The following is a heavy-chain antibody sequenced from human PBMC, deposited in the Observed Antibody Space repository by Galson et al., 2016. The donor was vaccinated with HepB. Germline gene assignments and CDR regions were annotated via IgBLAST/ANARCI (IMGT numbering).Heavy chain of an antibody. Sequence: SVKVSCKAFGYTFTSYGISWVRQAPGQGLEWMGWISAYNGNTNYAQKLQGRVTMTTDTSTSTAYMELRSLKADDTAVYYCARDDGDIVATIGNYWGQGTLVTVSS. D-gene: IGHD5-12*01. CDR2: ISAYNGNT. V-gene: IGHV1-18*01. CDR1: GYTFTSYG. CDR3: ARDDGDIVATIGNY. J-gene: IGHJ4*02.